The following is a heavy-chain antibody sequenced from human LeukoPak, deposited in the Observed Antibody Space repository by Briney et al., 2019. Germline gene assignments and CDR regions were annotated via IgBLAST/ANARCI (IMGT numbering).Heavy chain of an antibody. CDR1: GFPLSSYA. CDR3: VLLSLTPG. J-gene: IGHJ4*02. V-gene: IGHV3-74*01. D-gene: IGHD3-10*01. Sequence: GGSLRLSCAAFGFPLSSYAMSWVRQAPGKGLEWVSRISSDGANANYADSVKGRFTISRDNAKNTLYLQMNSLRAEDTAVYYCVLLSLTPGWGQGTLVTVSS. CDR2: ISSDGANA.